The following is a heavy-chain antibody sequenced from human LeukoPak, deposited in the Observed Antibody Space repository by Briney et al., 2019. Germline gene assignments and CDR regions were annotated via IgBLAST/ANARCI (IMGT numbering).Heavy chain of an antibody. D-gene: IGHD1-14*01. CDR2: VKSDGTAT. V-gene: IGHV3-74*01. CDR1: GFTFSRHL. Sequence: GGSLRLSCAASGFTFSRHLMHWVRQAQGTGLVWVSSVKSDGTATNYADSVKGRFTISRDNAKNTLYLQMNSLRVEDTAVYYYVRKLATGDWGQGTLVTVSS. J-gene: IGHJ4*02. CDR3: VRKLATGD.